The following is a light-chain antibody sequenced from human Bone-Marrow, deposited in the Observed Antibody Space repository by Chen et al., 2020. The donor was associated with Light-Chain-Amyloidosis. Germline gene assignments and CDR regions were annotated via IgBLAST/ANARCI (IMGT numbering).Light chain of an antibody. V-gene: IGLV3-25*03. CDR2: RDT. CDR3: QSADSSGTYEGI. Sequence: SYELTQPHSVAVSPGQTARITCSGDDLPTKYAYWYQQKPGQAPVLVIHRDTERPSGISERFSGSSSGTTDTLTSSGVQAEDESDDHCQSADSSGTYEGIFGGGSKLTVL. J-gene: IGLJ2*01. CDR1: DLPTKY.